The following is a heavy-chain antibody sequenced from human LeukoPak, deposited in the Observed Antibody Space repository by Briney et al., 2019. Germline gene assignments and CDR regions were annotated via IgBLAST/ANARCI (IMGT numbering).Heavy chain of an antibody. D-gene: IGHD3-16*01. CDR3: TRDAGWLIDY. J-gene: IGHJ4*02. V-gene: IGHV4-59*01. CDR1: DDSISDYY. CDR2: FHNSGTS. Sequence: SETLSLTCTVSDDSISDYYRGWIRQPPGKGLEWIGYFHNSGTSTYNPSLKSRVTTSADTSKNQFSLKLNSLTTADTAVYYCTRDAGWLIDYWGQGILVTVSS.